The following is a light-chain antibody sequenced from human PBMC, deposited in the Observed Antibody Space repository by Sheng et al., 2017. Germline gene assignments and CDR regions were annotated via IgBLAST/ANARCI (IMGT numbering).Light chain of an antibody. J-gene: IGLJ3*02. Sequence: QSALTQPPSASGSPGQSVTISCTGTNRDVGAYGYVSWYQQPPGKTPKLLIYEVIRRPSGVPDRFSGSKSGNTAFLTVSGLQAEDEAGYYCFSYTTRKTWVFGGGTKLTVL. CDR3: FSYTTRKTWV. CDR2: EVI. CDR1: NRDVGAYGY. V-gene: IGLV2-8*01.